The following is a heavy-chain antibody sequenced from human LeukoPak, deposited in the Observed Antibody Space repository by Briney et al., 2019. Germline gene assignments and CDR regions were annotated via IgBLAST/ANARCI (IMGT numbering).Heavy chain of an antibody. J-gene: IGHJ4*02. CDR1: EFSFNSYA. CDR2: ISYDGSNK. V-gene: IGHV3-30*18. Sequence: PGGSLRLSCAASEFSFNSYAIHWVRQAPGKGLEWVAIISYDGSNKYYADSLKGRFTISRDNSKNTLYLQMDSLRAEDTAIYYCAKDQFPSAAVAGTVDYWGQGTLVTVSS. D-gene: IGHD6-19*01. CDR3: AKDQFPSAAVAGTVDY.